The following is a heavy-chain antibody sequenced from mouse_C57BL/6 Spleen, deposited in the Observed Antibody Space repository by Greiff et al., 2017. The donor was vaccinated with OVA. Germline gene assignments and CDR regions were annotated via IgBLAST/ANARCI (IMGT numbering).Heavy chain of an antibody. V-gene: IGHV1-85*01. CDR3: AGSYYFDY. CDR1: GYTFTSYD. J-gene: IGHJ2*01. Sequence: QVQLQQSGPELVKPGASVKLSCKASGYTFTSYDINWVKQRPGQGLEWIGWIYPRAGSTKYNEKFKGKATLTVDTSSSTAYMELHSLTSEDSAVYFCAGSYYFDYWGQGTTLTVSS. CDR2: IYPRAGST.